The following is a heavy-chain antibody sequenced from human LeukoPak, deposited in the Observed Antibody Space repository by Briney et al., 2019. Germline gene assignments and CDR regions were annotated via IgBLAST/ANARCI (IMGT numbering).Heavy chain of an antibody. CDR3: ARDVNYYDSSGPEADFDY. J-gene: IGHJ4*02. Sequence: TGGSLRLSCAASGFTFSSYEMNWVRQAPGKGLEWVSYISSSGSTIYYADSVKGRFTISRDNAKNSLYLQMNSLRAEDTAVYYCARDVNYYDSSGPEADFDYWGQGTLVTVSS. D-gene: IGHD3-22*01. CDR2: ISSSGSTI. V-gene: IGHV3-48*03. CDR1: GFTFSSYE.